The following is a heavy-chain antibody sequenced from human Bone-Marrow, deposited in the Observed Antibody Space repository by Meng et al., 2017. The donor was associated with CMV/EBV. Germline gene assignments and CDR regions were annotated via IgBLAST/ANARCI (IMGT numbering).Heavy chain of an antibody. D-gene: IGHD3-22*01. V-gene: IGHV4-39*07. CDR3: ARGGYYYDSSGYYHDNYFDY. CDR2: IYYSGST. J-gene: IGHJ4*02. Sequence: SSYWGWIRQPPGKGLEWIGRIYYSGSTYYTPSLKSRVTISVDTSKNQFSLKLSSVTAADTAVYYCARGGYYYDSSGYYHDNYFDYWGQGTLVTVSS. CDR1: SSY.